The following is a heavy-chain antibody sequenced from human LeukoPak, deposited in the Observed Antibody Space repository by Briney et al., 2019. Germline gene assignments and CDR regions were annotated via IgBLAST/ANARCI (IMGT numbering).Heavy chain of an antibody. Sequence: SVKVSCKASGGTFSSYAISWVRQAPGQGLEWMGGIIPIFGTANYAQKFQGRVTITADESTSTAYMELSSLRSEDTAVYYCAPFPKVPAATADAFDIWGQGTMVTVSS. J-gene: IGHJ3*02. CDR2: IIPIFGTA. CDR3: APFPKVPAATADAFDI. D-gene: IGHD2-2*01. CDR1: GGTFSSYA. V-gene: IGHV1-69*13.